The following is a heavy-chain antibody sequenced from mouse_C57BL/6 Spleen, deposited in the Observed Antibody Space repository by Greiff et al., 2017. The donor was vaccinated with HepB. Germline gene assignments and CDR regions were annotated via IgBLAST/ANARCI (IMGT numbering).Heavy chain of an antibody. V-gene: IGHV1-22*01. CDR3: AIYYDYDVDY. CDR1: GYTFTDYN. Sequence: EVQLQQSGPELVKPGASVKMSCKASGYTFTDYNMHWVKQSHGKSLEWIGYINPNNGGTSYNQKFKGKATLTVNKSSSTAYMELRSLTSEDSAVYYCAIYYDYDVDYWGQGTTLTVSS. J-gene: IGHJ2*01. CDR2: INPNNGGT. D-gene: IGHD2-4*01.